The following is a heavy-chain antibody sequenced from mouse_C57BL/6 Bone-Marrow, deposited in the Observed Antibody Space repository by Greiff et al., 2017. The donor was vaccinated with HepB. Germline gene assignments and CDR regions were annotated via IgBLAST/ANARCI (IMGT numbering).Heavy chain of an antibody. Sequence: QVQLQQSGPELVKPGASVKISCKASGYAFSSSWMNWVKQRPGKGLEWIGRIYPGDGDTNYNGKFKGKATLTADKSSSTAYMQLSSLTSEDSAVYFCARGTTVVASDVWGTGTTVTVSS. V-gene: IGHV1-82*01. CDR3: ARGTTVVASDV. J-gene: IGHJ1*03. CDR2: IYPGDGDT. CDR1: GYAFSSSW. D-gene: IGHD1-1*01.